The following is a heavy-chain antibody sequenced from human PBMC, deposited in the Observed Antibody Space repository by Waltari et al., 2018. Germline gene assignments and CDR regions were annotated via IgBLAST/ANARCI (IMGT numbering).Heavy chain of an antibody. CDR3: ARRFDS. V-gene: IGHV3-48*03. CDR2: ISGSGTTI. CDR1: GFTFSSYG. J-gene: IGHJ4*02. Sequence: EVQLVESGGGLVQPGGSWRLSGAASGFTFSSYGMNWVRQAPGKGLEWISYISGSGTTIYYADSVKGRFTISRDDAENSLYLQMNSLRAEDTALYYCARRFDSWGQGTRVTVSS.